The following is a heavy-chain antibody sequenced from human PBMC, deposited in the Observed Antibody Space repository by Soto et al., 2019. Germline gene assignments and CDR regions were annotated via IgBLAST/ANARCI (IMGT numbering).Heavy chain of an antibody. V-gene: IGHV3-30*18. CDR2: ISYDGSNK. J-gene: IGHJ6*03. CDR1: GFTFSSYG. CDR3: AKNPTEYYYYMDV. Sequence: GSLRLSCAASGFTFSSYGMHWVRQAPGKGLEWVAVISYDGSNKYYADSVKGRFTISRDNSKNTLYLQMNSLRAEDTAVYYCAKNPTEYYYYMDVWGKGTTVTVSS.